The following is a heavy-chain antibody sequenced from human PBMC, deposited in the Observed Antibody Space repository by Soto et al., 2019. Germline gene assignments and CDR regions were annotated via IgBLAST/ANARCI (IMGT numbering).Heavy chain of an antibody. CDR1: GLTFNRYW. D-gene: IGHD2-15*01. V-gene: IGHV3-74*01. J-gene: IGHJ5*02. CDR2: INTDGSNT. Sequence: DVQLVETGGGVVPPGGSLRLSCAASGLTFNRYWMHWVRHAPGKGLVWVSHINTDGSNTNYADSVKGRFTISRDNAKSTLFLQMNCLRDEDTAVYYCAREFCSGGNCYTYYFDPWGQGIPVTVSS. CDR3: AREFCSGGNCYTYYFDP.